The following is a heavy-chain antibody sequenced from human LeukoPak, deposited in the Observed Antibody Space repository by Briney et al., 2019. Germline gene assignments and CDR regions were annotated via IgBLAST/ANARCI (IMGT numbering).Heavy chain of an antibody. J-gene: IGHJ4*02. CDR3: AKVPYRYYGSGSYQFDY. V-gene: IGHV3-23*01. D-gene: IGHD3-10*01. CDR1: GFTFSSYA. Sequence: PGGSLRLSCAASGFTFSSYAMSWVRQAPGRGLEWVSAISGSGDSTYYADSVKGRFTISRDNSKNTVYLQMNSLRAEDTAVYYCAKVPYRYYGSGSYQFDYWGQGTLVTVSS. CDR2: ISGSGDST.